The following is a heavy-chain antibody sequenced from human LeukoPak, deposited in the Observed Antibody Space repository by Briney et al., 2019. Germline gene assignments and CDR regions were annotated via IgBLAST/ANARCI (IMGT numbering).Heavy chain of an antibody. CDR1: GFTFSGAW. CDR2: IKSDGSA. J-gene: IGHJ6*03. Sequence: GGSLRLSCAASGFTFSGAWMHWVRQDPGKGLVWVSIIKSDGSAIYADSVKGRFTISRDNAKNSLYLQMNSLRAEDMALYYCAKALGTQYYYYMDVWGKGTTVTVSS. CDR3: AKALGTQYYYYMDV. V-gene: IGHV3-74*01.